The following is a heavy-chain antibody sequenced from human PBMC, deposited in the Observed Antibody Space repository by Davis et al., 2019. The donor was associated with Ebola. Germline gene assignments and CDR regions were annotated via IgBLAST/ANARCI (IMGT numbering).Heavy chain of an antibody. CDR2: IYWDDDR. CDR1: GFSLSTSGVG. V-gene: IGHV2-5*02. D-gene: IGHD2/OR15-2a*01. CDR3: AHRQDLRSTWDSGVFDY. Sequence: SAPTLVKPTQTLTLTCTFSGFSLSTSGVGVGWIRQPPGKAPEWLAFIYWDDDRRYSPSLKSRLAITKDTPNNQVVLIMTNMDPVDTATYFCAHRQDLRSTWDSGVFDYWGQGIIVTVSS. J-gene: IGHJ4*02.